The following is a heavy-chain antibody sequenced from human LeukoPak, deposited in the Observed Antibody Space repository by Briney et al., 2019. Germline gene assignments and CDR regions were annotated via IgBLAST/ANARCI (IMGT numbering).Heavy chain of an antibody. J-gene: IGHJ4*02. V-gene: IGHV4-34*01. CDR1: GGSFSGYY. CDR3: ARGGSHYGSSGYYTVDY. Sequence: SETLSLTCAVYGGSFSGYYWSWIRQPPGKGLEWIGEINHSGSTNYNPSLKSRVTISVDTSKNQFSLKLSSVTAADTAVYYCARGGSHYGSSGYYTVDYWGQGTLVTVSS. D-gene: IGHD3-22*01. CDR2: INHSGST.